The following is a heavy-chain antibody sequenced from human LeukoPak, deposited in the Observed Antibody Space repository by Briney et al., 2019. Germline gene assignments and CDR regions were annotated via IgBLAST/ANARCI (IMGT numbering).Heavy chain of an antibody. D-gene: IGHD4-11*01. Sequence: GGSLRLSCAAFGFTFSSYSMNWVRQAPGKGLEWVSSISSSSSYIYYADSVKGRFTISRDNAKNSLYLQMNSLRAEDTAVYYCARVEATTRPFDYWGQGTLVTVSS. V-gene: IGHV3-21*01. CDR1: GFTFSSYS. CDR3: ARVEATTRPFDY. J-gene: IGHJ4*02. CDR2: ISSSSSYI.